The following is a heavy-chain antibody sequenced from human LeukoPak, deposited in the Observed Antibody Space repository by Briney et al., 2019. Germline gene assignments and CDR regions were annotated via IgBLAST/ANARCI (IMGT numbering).Heavy chain of an antibody. V-gene: IGHV3-33*08. CDR3: ARGVGGSYLFDY. D-gene: IGHD1-26*01. CDR2: IWYDGTNK. J-gene: IGHJ4*02. CDR1: GFTFDDYA. Sequence: GGSLRLSCAASGFTFDDYAMHWVRQAPGKGLEWVAVIWYDGTNKYYADSVKGRFTISRDNSKNTLYLQMNSLRAEDTAVYYCARGVGGSYLFDYWGQGTLVTVSS.